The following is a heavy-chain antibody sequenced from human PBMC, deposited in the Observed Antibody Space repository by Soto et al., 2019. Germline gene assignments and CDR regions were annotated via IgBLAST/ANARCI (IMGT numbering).Heavy chain of an antibody. CDR3: ARGPDIVVVTATYYYGMDV. V-gene: IGHV3-7*01. CDR1: GFTFSSYW. CDR2: IKQDGSEK. Sequence: GGSLRLSCAASGFTFSSYWMSWVRQAPGKGLEWVANIKQDGSEKYYVDSVKGRFTISRDNAKNSLYLQMNSLRAEDTAVYYCARGPDIVVVTATYYYGMDVWGQGTTVTVSS. J-gene: IGHJ6*02. D-gene: IGHD2-21*02.